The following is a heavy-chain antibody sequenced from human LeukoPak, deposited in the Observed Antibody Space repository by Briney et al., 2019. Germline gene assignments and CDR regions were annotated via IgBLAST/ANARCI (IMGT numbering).Heavy chain of an antibody. CDR3: ARDGDTVLTRGYYYYMDV. D-gene: IGHD4-23*01. J-gene: IGHJ6*03. Sequence: PGGSLRLSCAASGFTFSDHLMNWVRQAPGKGLEWVSSISTSSSYIYYADSVKGRFTISRDNAKKSLYLQMNSLRAEDTAVYYCARDGDTVLTRGYYYYMDVWGKGTTVTVSS. V-gene: IGHV3-21*01. CDR1: GFTFSDHL. CDR2: ISTSSSYI.